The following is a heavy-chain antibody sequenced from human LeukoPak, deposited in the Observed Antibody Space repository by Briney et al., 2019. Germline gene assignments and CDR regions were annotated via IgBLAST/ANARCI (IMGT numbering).Heavy chain of an antibody. CDR2: ISSSGSYI. CDR3: ARVSNP. CDR1: GFTFSTYS. Sequence: TGGSLRLSCAASGFTFSTYSMNWVRQAPGKGLEWVSSISSSGSYIYYADSVKGRFTISRDNARNSLLLQMNSLRAGDTAVYYCARVSNPWGQGILVTVSS. J-gene: IGHJ5*02. V-gene: IGHV3-21*04.